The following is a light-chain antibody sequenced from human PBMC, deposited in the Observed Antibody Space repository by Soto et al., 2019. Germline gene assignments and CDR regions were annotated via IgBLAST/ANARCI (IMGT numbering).Light chain of an antibody. J-gene: IGLJ3*02. CDR3: QTWGTHIQRV. V-gene: IGLV4-69*01. CDR1: SGHSSYA. CDR2: LNSDGSH. Sequence: QLVLTQSPSASASLGASVKLTCTLSSGHSSYAIAWHQQQPEKGPRYLMKLNSDGSHRKGDGIPDRFSGSSSGAERYLTISSLQSEDEADYYCQTWGTHIQRVFGGGTKLTVL.